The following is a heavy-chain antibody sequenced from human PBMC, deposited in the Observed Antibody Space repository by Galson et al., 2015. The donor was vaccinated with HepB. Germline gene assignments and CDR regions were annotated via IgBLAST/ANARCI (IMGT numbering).Heavy chain of an antibody. V-gene: IGHV1-2*06. CDR2: INPNSGGT. CDR3: ARTNMVRAPLDC. CDR1: GYTFTGYY. J-gene: IGHJ4*02. D-gene: IGHD3-10*01. Sequence: SVKVSCKASGYTFTGYYMHWVRQAPGQGLEWLGRINPNSGGTKYAQKFQGRATMTRGTSISTAYMELNRLRTDDTAVYYRARTNMVRAPLDCLGQGALVTVSS.